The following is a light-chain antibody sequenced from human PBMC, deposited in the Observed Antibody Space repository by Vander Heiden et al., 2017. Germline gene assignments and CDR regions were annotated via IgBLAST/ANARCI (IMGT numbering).Light chain of an antibody. J-gene: IGLJ3*02. Sequence: QSVLTPPPSVSGAPRQRVTISCTGSSPNIGAGYDIPWYQQLPGTAPKLLIYGNTNRPSGVPDRFSGSKSGTSASLAITGLQAEDEADYYCQSYDSSLSGWVFGGGTKLTVL. CDR2: GNT. CDR1: SPNIGAGYD. CDR3: QSYDSSLSGWV. V-gene: IGLV1-40*01.